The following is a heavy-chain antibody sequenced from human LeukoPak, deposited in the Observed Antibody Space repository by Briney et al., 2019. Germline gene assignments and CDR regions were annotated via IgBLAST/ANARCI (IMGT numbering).Heavy chain of an antibody. J-gene: IGHJ4*02. CDR2: ISSSSSYI. CDR1: GFTFSSYS. CDR3: ASDMSRDYGGSIDY. V-gene: IGHV3-21*01. D-gene: IGHD4-23*01. Sequence: PGGSLRLSCAASGFTFSSYSMNWVRQAPGKGLEWVSSISSSSSYIYYADSVKGRFTISRDNAKNSLYLQMNSLRAEDTAVYYCASDMSRDYGGSIDYWGQGTLVTVSS.